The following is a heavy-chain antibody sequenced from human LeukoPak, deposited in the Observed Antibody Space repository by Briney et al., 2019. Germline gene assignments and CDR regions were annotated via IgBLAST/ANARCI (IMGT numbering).Heavy chain of an antibody. CDR1: GGSISSGDYY. J-gene: IGHJ4*02. V-gene: IGHV4-30-4*08. CDR3: ARGKGGSYPYYFDY. D-gene: IGHD1-26*01. CDR2: IYYSGST. Sequence: SETLSLTCTVSGGSISSGDYYWSWIRQPPGKGLEWIGYIYYSGSTYYNPSLKSRVTISVDTSKNQFSLKLCSLTAAATAVYYCARGKGGSYPYYFDYWGQGTLVTVSS.